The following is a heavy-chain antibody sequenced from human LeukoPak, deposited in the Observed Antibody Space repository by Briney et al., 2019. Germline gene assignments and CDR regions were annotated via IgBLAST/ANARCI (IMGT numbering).Heavy chain of an antibody. V-gene: IGHV3-21*06. Sequence: GSLRLPCAASGFSLASYYMNWVRQAPGKGLEWVSTISFHSTYIYYRASVKGRFTISRDNAKNSLYLEMSNLRDEDTAVYYCARADCPSSTCYLRRSWFDPWGQGTLVTVSS. CDR1: GFSLASYY. J-gene: IGHJ5*02. CDR2: ISFHSTYI. D-gene: IGHD2-2*01. CDR3: ARADCPSSTCYLRRSWFDP.